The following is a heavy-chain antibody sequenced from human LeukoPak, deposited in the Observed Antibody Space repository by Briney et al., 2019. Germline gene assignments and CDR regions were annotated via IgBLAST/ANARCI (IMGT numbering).Heavy chain of an antibody. Sequence: PSETLSLTCAVYGGSFSGYYWSWIRQPPGKGLEWIGEINHSGSTNYNPSLKSRVTISVDTSKNQFSLKLSSVTAADTAVYYCTRDRWELAHTIRSYFYYMDVWGKGTTVTISS. CDR3: TRDRWELAHTIRSYFYYMDV. V-gene: IGHV4-34*01. CDR2: INHSGST. J-gene: IGHJ6*03. D-gene: IGHD1-26*01. CDR1: GGSFSGYY.